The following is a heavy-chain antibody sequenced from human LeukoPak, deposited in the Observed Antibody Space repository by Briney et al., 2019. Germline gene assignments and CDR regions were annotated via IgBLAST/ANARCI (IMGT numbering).Heavy chain of an antibody. CDR3: ARVGAAAGLFDY. CDR2: INWNGGST. V-gene: IGHV3-20*01. CDR1: GFTFSSYW. J-gene: IGHJ4*02. Sequence: GGSLRLSCAASGFTFSSYWMHWVRQAPGKGLEWVSGINWNGGSTGYADSVKGRFTISRDNAKNSLYLQMNSLRAEDTALYHCARVGAAAGLFDYWGQGTLVTVSS. D-gene: IGHD6-13*01.